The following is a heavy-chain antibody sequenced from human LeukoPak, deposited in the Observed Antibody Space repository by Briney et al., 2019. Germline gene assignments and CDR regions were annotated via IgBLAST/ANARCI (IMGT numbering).Heavy chain of an antibody. CDR3: ARSSMGSSSSWGVFDP. V-gene: IGHV1-2*02. CDR2: INPNSGGT. D-gene: IGHD6-6*01. Sequence: GASVKVSCKASGYTFTGYYMHWVRQAPGQGLEWMGWINPNSGGTNYAQKFQGRVTMTRDTSISTAYMELSRLRSDDTAVYYCARSSMGSSSSWGVFDPWGQGTLVTVSS. CDR1: GYTFTGYY. J-gene: IGHJ5*02.